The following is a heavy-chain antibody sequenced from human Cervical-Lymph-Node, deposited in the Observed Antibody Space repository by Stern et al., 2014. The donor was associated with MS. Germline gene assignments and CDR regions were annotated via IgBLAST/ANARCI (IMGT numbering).Heavy chain of an antibody. V-gene: IGHV4-59*01. CDR1: GGSISTNH. CDR3: ASSRPANENDGGWYYAFDI. Sequence: QVQLQESGPGLVTPSETLSLTCTISGGSISTNHWNWIRQSPGKGLEWIGYINYIGSTNYNHLLRSRVIISIDRSKNQFSLKLSSMTAADTAVYYCASSRPANENDGGWYYAFDIWGRGTMVTVSS. J-gene: IGHJ3*02. CDR2: INYIGST. D-gene: IGHD6-19*01.